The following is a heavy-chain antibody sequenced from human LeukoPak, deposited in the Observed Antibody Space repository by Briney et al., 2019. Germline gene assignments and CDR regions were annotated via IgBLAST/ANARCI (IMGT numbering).Heavy chain of an antibody. CDR3: TKDWSASY. CDR1: GFTFSSYA. J-gene: IGHJ4*02. CDR2: TSENGDGR. V-gene: IGHV3-23*01. Sequence: GGSLRLSCAASGFTFSSYAMTWVRQAPGKGLQWVSATSENGDGRYYAGSVKGRFTISRDNSKNMLYLQMNSLRAEDTALYYCTKDWSASYWGQGTLVTVSS.